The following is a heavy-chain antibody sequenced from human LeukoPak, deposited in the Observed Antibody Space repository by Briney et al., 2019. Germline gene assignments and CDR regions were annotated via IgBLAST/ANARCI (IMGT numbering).Heavy chain of an antibody. CDR3: ARVAGEVRGVHGDLFDY. D-gene: IGHD3-10*01. CDR1: GGSISSYY. CDR2: IYYSGST. J-gene: IGHJ4*02. Sequence: SETLSLTCTVSGGSISSYYWSWIRRPPGKGLEWIGYIYYSGSTNYNPSLKSRVTISVDTSKNQFSLKLSSATAADTAVYYCARVAGEVRGVHGDLFDYWGQGTLVTVSS. V-gene: IGHV4-59*01.